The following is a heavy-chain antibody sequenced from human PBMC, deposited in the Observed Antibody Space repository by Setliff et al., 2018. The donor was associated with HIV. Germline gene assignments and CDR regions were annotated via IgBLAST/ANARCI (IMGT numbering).Heavy chain of an antibody. J-gene: IGHJ5*02. CDR2: IYYSGST. Sequence: SETLSLTCTVSGGSITTYYWSWIRQPPGKGLEWIGYIYYSGSTYYNPSLKSRLTISLDTSKNQLSLKLSSVTAADSAMYYCARSYCGADCSLVADTNWFDPWGQGTLVTVSS. CDR3: ARSYCGADCSLVADTNWFDP. D-gene: IGHD2-21*01. V-gene: IGHV4-59*08. CDR1: GGSITTYY.